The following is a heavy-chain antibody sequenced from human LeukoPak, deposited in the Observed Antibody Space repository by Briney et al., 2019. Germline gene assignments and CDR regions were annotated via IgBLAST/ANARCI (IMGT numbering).Heavy chain of an antibody. CDR3: AGKTRDGYYDGRFDF. J-gene: IGHJ4*02. V-gene: IGHV3-48*03. D-gene: IGHD5-24*01. Sequence: GGSLRLSCVGSGFIFSTYEMNWVPQAPGKGLEWVSYISTTGKTTYYGDSVQGRFIMSRDNVKNSVYLQLNSLRADDTAVYYCAGKTRDGYYDGRFDFWGQGTLVTVSS. CDR2: ISTTGKTT. CDR1: GFIFSTYE.